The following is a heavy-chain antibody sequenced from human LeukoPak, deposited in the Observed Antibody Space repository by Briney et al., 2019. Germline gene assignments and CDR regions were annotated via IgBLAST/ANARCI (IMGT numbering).Heavy chain of an antibody. CDR2: ISSSSSYI. CDR1: GFTFDDYG. V-gene: IGHV3-21*01. J-gene: IGHJ3*02. D-gene: IGHD5-24*01. CDR3: ARDRAVDDAFDI. Sequence: GGSLRLSCAASGFTFDDYGMSWVRQAPGKGLEWVSSISSSSSYIYYADSVKGRFTISRGNAKNSLYLQMNSLRAEDTAVYYCARDRAVDDAFDIWGQGTMVTVSS.